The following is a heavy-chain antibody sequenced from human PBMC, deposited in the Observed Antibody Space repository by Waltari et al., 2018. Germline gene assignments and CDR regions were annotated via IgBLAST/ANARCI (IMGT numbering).Heavy chain of an antibody. D-gene: IGHD6-19*01. Sequence: QVQLQESGPGLVKPSETLSLTCTVSGGSISSYYWSWIRQPPGKGLEWIGYIYYSGSTNYNPSLKSRVTISVDTSKNQFSLKLSSVTAADTAVYYCARVSGWSPYYFDYWGQGTLVTVSS. V-gene: IGHV4-59*01. CDR3: ARVSGWSPYYFDY. CDR1: GGSISSYY. J-gene: IGHJ4*02. CDR2: IYYSGST.